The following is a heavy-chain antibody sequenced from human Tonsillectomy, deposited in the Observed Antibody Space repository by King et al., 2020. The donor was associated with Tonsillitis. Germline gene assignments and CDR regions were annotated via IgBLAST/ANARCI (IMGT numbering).Heavy chain of an antibody. CDR2: IRSKAYGGTT. CDR3: TRGLSYSPYYYCYFGLDV. J-gene: IGHJ6*02. CDR1: GFTFDDYA. Sequence: VQLVESGGGLVQPGRSLRLSCTASGFTFDDYAMSWFRQAPGKGLEWVGFIRSKAYGGTTEYAASVKGRFTISRDDSKSIAYLQMNSLKTEDTAVYYCTRGLSYSPYYYCYFGLDVWGQGTTFTVSS. V-gene: IGHV3-49*03. D-gene: IGHD3-10*01.